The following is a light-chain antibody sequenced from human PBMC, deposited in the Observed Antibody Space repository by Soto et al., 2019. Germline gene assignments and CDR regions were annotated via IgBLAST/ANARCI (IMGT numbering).Light chain of an antibody. CDR1: QTVSGGN. CDR2: GVS. V-gene: IGKV3-20*01. CDR3: LQYGATPWT. Sequence: EIVLTQSPGTLSLSPGERATLSCRASQTVSGGNLIWYQQKPGQAPRLLIYGVSTRATGIPDRFSGSGSGRDFTLTISRLEPEDFAVYWCLQYGATPWTFGQGTKVETK. J-gene: IGKJ1*01.